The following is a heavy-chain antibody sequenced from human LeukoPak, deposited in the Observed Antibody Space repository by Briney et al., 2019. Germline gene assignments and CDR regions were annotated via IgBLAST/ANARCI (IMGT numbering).Heavy chain of an antibody. CDR3: AKDMRAQAVAGRDGFFDY. J-gene: IGHJ4*02. Sequence: PGGSLRLSCAASGFTFSSYAMSWVRQAPGKGLEWVSAISGSGGSTYYADSVKGRFTISRDNSKNSLYLQMNSLRAEDTALYYCAKDMRAQAVAGRDGFFDYWGQGTLVTVSS. D-gene: IGHD6-19*01. V-gene: IGHV3-23*01. CDR2: ISGSGGST. CDR1: GFTFSSYA.